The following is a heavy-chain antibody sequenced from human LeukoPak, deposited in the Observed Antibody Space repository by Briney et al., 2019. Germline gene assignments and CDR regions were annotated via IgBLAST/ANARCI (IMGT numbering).Heavy chain of an antibody. CDR3: ARDYGGSSPFDY. CDR2: ISSSGSDI. J-gene: IGHJ4*02. Sequence: PGGSLRLSCTASGFTFSSHGMTWVRQAPGKGPEWVSYISSSGSDIYYADSVKGRFTISRDNAKNSLYLHMNSLRAEDTAVYYCARDYGGSSPFDYWGQGTLVTVSS. CDR1: GFTFSSHG. V-gene: IGHV3-48*03. D-gene: IGHD4-23*01.